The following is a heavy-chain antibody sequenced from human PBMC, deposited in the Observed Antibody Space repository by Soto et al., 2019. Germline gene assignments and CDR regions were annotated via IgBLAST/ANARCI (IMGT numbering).Heavy chain of an antibody. CDR1: GYTFTNYY. D-gene: IGHD2-15*01. CDR2: INPETGGT. J-gene: IGHJ3*02. Sequence: ASVKVSCKASGYTFTNYYVDWVRQAPGRGLEWLGVINPETGGTNYAQQFQGRVTMTRDTSTSTVYMELNSLRSEDTAVYFCARAVGSFLVLTTDILYIWGQGTMVTVSS. CDR3: ARAVGSFLVLTTDILYI. V-gene: IGHV1-46*03.